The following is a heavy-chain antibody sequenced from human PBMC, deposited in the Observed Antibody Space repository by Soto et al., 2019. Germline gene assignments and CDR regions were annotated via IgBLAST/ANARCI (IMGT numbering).Heavy chain of an antibody. CDR3: AKGPYYYDSSGYWDKYYFDY. J-gene: IGHJ4*02. Sequence: GGSLRLSCAASGLIFSNYKMHWVRQAPGKGLVWVSRINTDGSITYYADSVKGRFTISRDNSKNTLYLQMNSLRAEDTAVYYCAKGPYYYDSSGYWDKYYFDYWGQGTLVTVSS. V-gene: IGHV3-74*01. CDR2: INTDGSIT. CDR1: GLIFSNYK. D-gene: IGHD3-22*01.